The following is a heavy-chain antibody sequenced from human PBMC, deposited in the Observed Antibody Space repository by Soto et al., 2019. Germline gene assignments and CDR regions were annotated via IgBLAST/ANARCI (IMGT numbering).Heavy chain of an antibody. D-gene: IGHD5-18*01. CDR2: ISSSSSTI. CDR1: GFTFSSYS. V-gene: IGHV3-48*02. CDR3: ARDFGAGYSYGYYYCGMDV. Sequence: PGGSLRLSCAASGFTFSSYSMNWVRQAPGKGLEWVSYISSSSSTIYYADSVKGRFTVSRDNAKNSLYLQMNSLRDEDTAVYYCARDFGAGYSYGYYYCGMDVWGQGTTVTVSS. J-gene: IGHJ6*02.